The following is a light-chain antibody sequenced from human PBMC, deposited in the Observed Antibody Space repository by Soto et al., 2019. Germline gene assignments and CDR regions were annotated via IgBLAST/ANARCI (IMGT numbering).Light chain of an antibody. CDR3: ASWDDSLSGPV. CDR1: SSNIGSNY. CDR2: RNN. Sequence: QSALTQPPSASWTPGQRVTISCSGSSSNIGSNYVYWYQQLPGTAPKLLIYRNNQRPSGVPDRFSGSKSGTSASLAISGLRSEDEADYYCASWDDSLSGPVFGTGTKVTVL. V-gene: IGLV1-47*01. J-gene: IGLJ1*01.